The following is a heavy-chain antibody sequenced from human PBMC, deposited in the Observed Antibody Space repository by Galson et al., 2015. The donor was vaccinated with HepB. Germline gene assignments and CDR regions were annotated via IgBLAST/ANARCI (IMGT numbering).Heavy chain of an antibody. J-gene: IGHJ4*02. D-gene: IGHD4-17*01. CDR1: GFSFSDYY. V-gene: IGHV3-11*06. CDR3: ARVADVDYGDHSPFDY. Sequence: SLRLSCAASGFSFSDYYMSWIRQAPGKGLEWVSYISSGGTYTNYAESVKGRFTISSDNAKKSLYLQIKSLRVEDMAIYYCARVADVDYGDHSPFDYWGQGALVTVSS. CDR2: ISSGGTYT.